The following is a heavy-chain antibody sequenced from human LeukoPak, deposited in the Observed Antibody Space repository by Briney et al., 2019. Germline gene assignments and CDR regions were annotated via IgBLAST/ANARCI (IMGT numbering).Heavy chain of an antibody. D-gene: IGHD6-19*01. CDR1: GGSISGYY. CDR3: AGGLYYFDY. V-gene: IGHV4-59*01. J-gene: IGHJ4*02. Sequence: SETLSLTCTVSGGSISGYYWSWIRQPPGKGLEWIGYIYYSGSTNYNPSLKSRVTISVDTSKNQFSLKLSSVTAADTAVYYCAGGLYYFDYWGQGTLVTVSS. CDR2: IYYSGST.